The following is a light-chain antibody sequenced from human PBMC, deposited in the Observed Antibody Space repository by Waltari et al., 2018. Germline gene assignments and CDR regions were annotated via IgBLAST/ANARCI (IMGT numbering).Light chain of an antibody. CDR2: GAS. V-gene: IGKV3-15*01. CDR1: QSVGDH. J-gene: IGKJ2*01. Sequence: VVTQSTATLSVSPVQSATVSCRASQSVGDHVAWYQQRAGQPPSLLIYGASARATDIPARCSCSGSGTEFTLTISSLQSEDFAVYYCQQYDSLPPYTFGQGTKLEMK. CDR3: QQYDSLPPYT.